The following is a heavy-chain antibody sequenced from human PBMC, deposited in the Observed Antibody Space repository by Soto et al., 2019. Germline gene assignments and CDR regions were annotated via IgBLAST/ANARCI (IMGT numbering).Heavy chain of an antibody. J-gene: IGHJ6*02. CDR3: AREREDIVVVPAAKTGNRMDV. CDR2: IWYDGSNK. Sequence: GGSLRLFCAASGFTFSSYGMHWVRQAPGQGLEWVAVIWYDGSNKYYADSVKGRFTISRDNSKNTLYLQMNSLRAEDTAVYYCAREREDIVVVPAAKTGNRMDVWGQGTTVTV. V-gene: IGHV3-33*01. CDR1: GFTFSSYG. D-gene: IGHD2-2*01.